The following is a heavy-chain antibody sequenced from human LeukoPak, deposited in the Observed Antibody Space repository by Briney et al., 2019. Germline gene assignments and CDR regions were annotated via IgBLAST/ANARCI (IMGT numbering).Heavy chain of an antibody. CDR3: TRGGNYYDTSGSNWFDP. CDR1: GFTFRNYA. CDR2: ISVSGGST. Sequence: GGSLRLSCAASGFTFRNYAMGWVRQAPGEGLEWVSSISVSGGSTYYADSVKGRFTTSRDNSKSTLFLQMNSLRAEDTAVYYCTRGGNYYDTSGSNWFDPWGQGSLVTVSS. V-gene: IGHV3-23*01. D-gene: IGHD3-22*01. J-gene: IGHJ5*02.